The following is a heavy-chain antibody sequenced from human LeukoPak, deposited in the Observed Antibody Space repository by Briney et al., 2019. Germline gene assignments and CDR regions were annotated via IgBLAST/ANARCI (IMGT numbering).Heavy chain of an antibody. J-gene: IGHJ4*02. CDR1: GGSLSTYY. D-gene: IGHD5-18*01. CDR3: AREDTGEFDY. Sequence: SETLSLTCSVSGGSLSTYYWSWIRQPPGKGLEWIGFIYNSGSTNYNPSLKSRVTISVDTSKNQFSLKLSSVTAADTAVYYCAREDTGEFDYWGQGTLVTVSS. CDR2: IYNSGST. V-gene: IGHV4-59*01.